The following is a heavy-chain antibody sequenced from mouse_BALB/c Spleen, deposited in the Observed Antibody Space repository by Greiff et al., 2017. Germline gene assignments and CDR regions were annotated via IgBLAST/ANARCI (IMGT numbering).Heavy chain of an antibody. Sequence: EVQRVESGGGLVKPGGSLKFSCAASGFTFSDYYMYWVRQTPEKRLEWVATISDGGSYTYYPDSVKGRFTISRDNAKNNLYLQMSSLKSEDTAMYYCARDSLSSFAYWGQGTLVTVSA. CDR3: ARDSLSSFAY. V-gene: IGHV5-4*02. D-gene: IGHD6-1*01. J-gene: IGHJ3*01. CDR2: ISDGGSYT. CDR1: GFTFSDYY.